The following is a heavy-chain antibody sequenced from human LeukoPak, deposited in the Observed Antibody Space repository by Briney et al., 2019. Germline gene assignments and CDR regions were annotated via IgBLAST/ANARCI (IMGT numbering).Heavy chain of an antibody. CDR1: GFTFSDYY. CDR2: ISSSGSTI. D-gene: IGHD5-24*01. J-gene: IGHJ4*02. CDR3: ARDRDGYNYYFDY. Sequence: PGGSLRLSCAASGFTFSDYYMSWIRQAPGKGLEWVSYISSSGSTIYYADSVKGRFTISRDNAKNSLYLQMNSLGAEDTAVYYCARDRDGYNYYFDYWGQGTLVTVSS. V-gene: IGHV3-11*01.